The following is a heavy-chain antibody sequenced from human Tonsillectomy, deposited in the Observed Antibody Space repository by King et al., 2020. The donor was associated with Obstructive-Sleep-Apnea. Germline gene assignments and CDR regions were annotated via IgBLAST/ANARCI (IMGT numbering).Heavy chain of an antibody. CDR2: FYYRGST. Sequence: QLQESGPGLVKPSETLSLTCTGSGGSVSSGGYYWTWMRQPPGEGPEWIGHFYYRGSTHSNPSLKSRVTISADTSKNQFSLKLSSVTAADTAVYYCARGYSGSFGPYFDYWGQGTLVTVSS. D-gene: IGHD1-26*01. CDR1: GGSVSSGGYY. CDR3: ARGYSGSFGPYFDY. V-gene: IGHV4-61*08. J-gene: IGHJ4*02.